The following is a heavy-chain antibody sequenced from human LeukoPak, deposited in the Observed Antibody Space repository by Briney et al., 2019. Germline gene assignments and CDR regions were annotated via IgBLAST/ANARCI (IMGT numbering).Heavy chain of an antibody. CDR1: GFTFSNYS. D-gene: IGHD5-18*01. V-gene: IGHV3-21*01. CDR3: ARARGYSYGLDY. CDR2: ITSSSSYI. Sequence: GGSLRLSCAASGFTFSNYSMNWVRQAPGKGLEWVSFITSSSSYIYYADSVKGRFTISRDNAKNSLYLQMNSLRAEDTAVYYCARARGYSYGLDYWGQGTLVTVSS. J-gene: IGHJ4*02.